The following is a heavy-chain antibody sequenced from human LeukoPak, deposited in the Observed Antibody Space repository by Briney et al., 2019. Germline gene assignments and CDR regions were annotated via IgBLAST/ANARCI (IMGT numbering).Heavy chain of an antibody. V-gene: IGHV3-9*01. J-gene: IGHJ6*02. D-gene: IGHD3-10*01. CDR3: AKDLVRGVTYYFGMDV. Sequence: GGSLRLSCAASGFTFSSYAMSWVRQAPGKGLEWVSGINWSSGNIGYADSVKGRFTISRDNAKNSLYLQMNSLRAEGTALYYCAKDLVRGVTYYFGMDVWGQGTTVTVSS. CDR1: GFTFSSYA. CDR2: INWSSGNI.